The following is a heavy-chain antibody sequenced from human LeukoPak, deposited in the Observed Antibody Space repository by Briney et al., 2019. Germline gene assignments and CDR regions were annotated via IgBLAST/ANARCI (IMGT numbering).Heavy chain of an antibody. CDR1: GGSFTYYS. V-gene: IGHV1-69*08. Sequence: ASVTVSCTSSGGSFTYYSISWVRHAPGQGLEWMGRIIAILDTAHYAQKFQGRFTIAADKSTTTVYMELSSLRSDDTAVYYCVRSGYDYDWFDPWGQGTLVTVSS. CDR2: IIAILDTA. CDR3: VRSGYDYDWFDP. D-gene: IGHD5-12*01. J-gene: IGHJ5*02.